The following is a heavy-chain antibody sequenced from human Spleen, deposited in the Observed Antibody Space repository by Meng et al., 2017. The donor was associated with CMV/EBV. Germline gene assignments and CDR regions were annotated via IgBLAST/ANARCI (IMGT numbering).Heavy chain of an antibody. CDR1: GFTFSNYA. CDR2: IYSGGSSI. D-gene: IGHD1-1*01. V-gene: IGHV3-23*03. CDR3: ATPPGTTGMRGY. Sequence: SCAASGFTFSNYAMSWVRQAPGKGLVWVSVIYSGGSSIYYADSVKGRFIISRDNSKNTLYLQMNSLRAEDTAVYYCATPPGTTGMRGYWGQGTLVTVSS. J-gene: IGHJ4*02.